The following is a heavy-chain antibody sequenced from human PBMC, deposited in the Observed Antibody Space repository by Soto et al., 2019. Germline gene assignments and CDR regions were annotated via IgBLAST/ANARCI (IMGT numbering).Heavy chain of an antibody. CDR1: GYSFTGYW. CDR2: IYPGDSDT. J-gene: IGHJ5*02. CDR3: ARGWPQRGRVWFDP. V-gene: IGHV5-51*01. Sequence: GESLKISCNGSGYSFTGYWICWVRQMPGKGLEWMGIIYPGDSDTRYSPSFQGQVTISAGKSISTAYLQWSSLKASDTAMYYCARGWPQRGRVWFDPWGQGTLVTAPQ. D-gene: IGHD3-16*01.